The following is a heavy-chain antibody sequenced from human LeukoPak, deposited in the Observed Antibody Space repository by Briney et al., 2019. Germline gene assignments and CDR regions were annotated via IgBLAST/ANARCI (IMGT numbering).Heavy chain of an antibody. CDR3: ATTVGWSRYYFDY. D-gene: IGHD6-19*01. Sequence: ASVKVSCKVSGYTLTELSMHWVRQAPGKGLEWMGGFDPEDGETIYAQKFQGRVTMTEDTSTDTAYMELSSLRSEDTAAYYCATTVGWSRYYFDYWGQGTLVTVSS. J-gene: IGHJ4*02. CDR1: GYTLTELS. V-gene: IGHV1-24*01. CDR2: FDPEDGET.